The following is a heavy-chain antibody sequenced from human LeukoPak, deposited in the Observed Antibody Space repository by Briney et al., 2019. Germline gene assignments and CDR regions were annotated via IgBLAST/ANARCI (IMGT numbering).Heavy chain of an antibody. J-gene: IGHJ6*02. D-gene: IGHD3-16*01. CDR3: NRALSYYGMDV. CDR2: IKSRTDGGTT. CDR1: GFTFSNAL. V-gene: IGHV3-15*01. Sequence: GRSLRLSCAASGFTFSNALMSWVRQAPGKGLEWVGRIKSRTDGGTTDYAAPVKGRFTISRDDSKNTLYLQMNSLNTEDTAVYYCNRALSYYGMDVWGQGTAVTVSS.